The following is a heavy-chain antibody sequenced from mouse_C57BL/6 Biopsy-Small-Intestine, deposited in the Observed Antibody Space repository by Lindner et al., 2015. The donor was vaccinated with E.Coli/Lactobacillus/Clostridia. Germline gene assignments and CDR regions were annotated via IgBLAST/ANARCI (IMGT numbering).Heavy chain of an antibody. CDR2: IDPENGDT. D-gene: IGHD1-1*01. Sequence: VQLQESGAELVRPGASVKLSCTASGFNIKDDYMHWVKQRPEQGLEWIGWIDPENGDTEYASKFQGKATITADTSSNTAYLQLSSLTSEDTAVYYCTQGYGSSYKDYWGQGTDSHSLL. J-gene: IGHJ2*01. CDR3: TQGYGSSYKDY. CDR1: GFNIKDDY. V-gene: IGHV14-4*01.